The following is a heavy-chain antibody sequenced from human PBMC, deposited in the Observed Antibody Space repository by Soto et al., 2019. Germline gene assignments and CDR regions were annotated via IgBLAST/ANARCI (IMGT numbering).Heavy chain of an antibody. Sequence: SETLSLTCVVSGGSISSGGYSWSWIRQPPGKGLEWIGYIHYSGNTYYNPSLKSRVTISVDRSKNQFSLKLSSVTAADTAVYYGARVSGSYYYGMDGWGQGTTVTVSS. CDR2: IHYSGNT. V-gene: IGHV4-30-2*01. J-gene: IGHJ6*02. CDR1: GGSISSGGYS. CDR3: ARVSGSYYYGMDG.